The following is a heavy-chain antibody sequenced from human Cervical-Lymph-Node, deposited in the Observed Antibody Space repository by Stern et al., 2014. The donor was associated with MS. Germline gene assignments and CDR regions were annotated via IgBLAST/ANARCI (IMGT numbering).Heavy chain of an antibody. V-gene: IGHV3-33*01. D-gene: IGHD6-13*01. J-gene: IGHJ6*02. CDR3: ARSSSPSPYYYYGMDV. CDR1: GFTFSSYG. CDR2: IWYDGSNK. Sequence: MQLVESGGGVVQPGRSLRLFCAASGFTFSSYGMHWVRQAPGKGLEWGAVIWYDGSNKYYADSVKGRFTISRDNSKNTLYLQMNSLRAEDTAVYYCARSSSPSPYYYYGMDVWGQGTTVTVSS.